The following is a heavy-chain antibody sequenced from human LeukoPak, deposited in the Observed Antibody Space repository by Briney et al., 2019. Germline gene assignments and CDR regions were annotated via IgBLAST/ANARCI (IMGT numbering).Heavy chain of an antibody. V-gene: IGHV1-69*04. CDR1: GGTFSSYA. CDR3: ARHRRGYSYRGFDY. D-gene: IGHD5-18*01. CDR2: IIPILGIA. Sequence: SVKVSCKASGGTFSSYAISWVRQAPGQGLEWMGRIIPILGIANYAQKFQGRVTITADKSTSTAYMELSSLRSEDTAVYYCARHRRGYSYRGFDYWGQGTLVTVSS. J-gene: IGHJ4*02.